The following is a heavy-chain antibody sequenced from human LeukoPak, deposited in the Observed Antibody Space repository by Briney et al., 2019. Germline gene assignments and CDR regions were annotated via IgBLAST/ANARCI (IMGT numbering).Heavy chain of an antibody. V-gene: IGHV4-38-2*02. Sequence: SETLSLTCTVSGYSISSGYYWGWIRPPPGKGLEWIGSIYHSGSTYYNPSLKSRVTISVDTSKNQFSLKLSSVTAADTAVYYCARGRYSSGWYGFDYWGQGTLVTVSS. J-gene: IGHJ4*02. CDR1: GYSISSGYY. CDR3: ARGRYSSGWYGFDY. CDR2: IYHSGST. D-gene: IGHD6-19*01.